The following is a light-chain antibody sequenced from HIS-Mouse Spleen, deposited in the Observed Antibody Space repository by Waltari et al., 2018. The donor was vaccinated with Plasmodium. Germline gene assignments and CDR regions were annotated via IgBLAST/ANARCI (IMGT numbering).Light chain of an antibody. V-gene: IGLV2-14*03. CDR1: RSDVGGYNY. CDR2: DVS. J-gene: IGLJ1*01. Sequence: QSALTQPASVSGSPGQSITISCTGTRSDVGGYNYVSWYHQHPGKAPKLMIYDVSKRPSGVSNRFSGSKSGNTASLTISGLQAEDEADYYCSSYTSSSTLVFGTGTKVTVL. CDR3: SSYTSSSTLV.